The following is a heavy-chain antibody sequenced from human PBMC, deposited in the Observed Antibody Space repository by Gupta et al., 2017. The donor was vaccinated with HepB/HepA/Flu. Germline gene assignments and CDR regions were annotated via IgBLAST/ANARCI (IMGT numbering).Heavy chain of an antibody. CDR2: IISTGGTT. J-gene: IGHJ4*02. CDR3: AKREGRDCRTSSCFWDY. V-gene: IGHV3-23*01. CDR1: GFTFSSNV. Sequence: EVQLLESGGGLVQPGGSLRLSCEASGFTFSSNVMRWVRQGPGKGLEWVSSIISTGGTTSYVDSVKGRFTISRDNSKNMLYLQLNSLRAEDTAVYYCAKREGRDCRTSSCFWDYWGQGTLVTVSS. D-gene: IGHD2-2*01.